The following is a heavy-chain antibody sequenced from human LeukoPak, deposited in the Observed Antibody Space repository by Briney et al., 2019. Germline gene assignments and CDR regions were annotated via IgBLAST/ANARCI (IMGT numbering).Heavy chain of an antibody. CDR1: GYTLTELS. J-gene: IGHJ4*02. CDR3: AISPNYDSSGYYLGLGY. Sequence: ASVKVSCKVSGYTLTELSMHWVRQAPGKGLEWMGGFDPEDGETIYAQKFQGRVTMTEDTSTDTAYMELSSLRSEDTAVYYCAISPNYDSSGYYLGLGYWGQGTLVTVSS. V-gene: IGHV1-24*01. CDR2: FDPEDGET. D-gene: IGHD3-22*01.